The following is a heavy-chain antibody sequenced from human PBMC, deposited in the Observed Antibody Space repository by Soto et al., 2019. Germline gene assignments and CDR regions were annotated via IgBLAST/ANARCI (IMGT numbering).Heavy chain of an antibody. D-gene: IGHD6-13*01. Sequence: PSETLSLTCAVHGGSFSGYFWTWIRQAPGKGLEWIGESNHRGSTNYNPSLTSRVTISVDRSKNQFSLKLSSVTAADTAVYYCASSHAGAHITAAVHWGQGTLVTVSS. CDR1: GGSFSGYF. CDR2: SNHRGST. V-gene: IGHV4-34*01. CDR3: ASSHAGAHITAAVH. J-gene: IGHJ4*02.